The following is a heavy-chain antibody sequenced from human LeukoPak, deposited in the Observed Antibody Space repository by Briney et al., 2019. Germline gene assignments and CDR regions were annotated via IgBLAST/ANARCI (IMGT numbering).Heavy chain of an antibody. J-gene: IGHJ3*02. CDR1: GGSISSYY. Sequence: SETLSLTCTVSGGSISSYYWSWIRQPPGKGLEWIGYIYYSGSTNYNPSLKSRVTISVDTSKNQFSLKLSSVTAADTAVYYCARATYYYDSSGYSDAFDIWGQGTMVTVSS. CDR2: IYYSGST. V-gene: IGHV4-59*01. D-gene: IGHD3-22*01. CDR3: ARATYYYDSSGYSDAFDI.